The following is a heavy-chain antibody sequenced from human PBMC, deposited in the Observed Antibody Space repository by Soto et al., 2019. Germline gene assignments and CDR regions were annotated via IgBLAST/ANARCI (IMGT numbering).Heavy chain of an antibody. Sequence: QVQLVQSGAEVKKPGASVKVSCKASGYTFTSYAMNWVRQAPGQRLEWMGWINAGNGNTKYSQKFQGRVTITRDTSASTAYMELSSLTSEYTAVYYCAGEFDYWGQGTLVTVSS. CDR1: GYTFTSYA. V-gene: IGHV1-3*01. CDR3: AGEFDY. J-gene: IGHJ4*02. CDR2: INAGNGNT.